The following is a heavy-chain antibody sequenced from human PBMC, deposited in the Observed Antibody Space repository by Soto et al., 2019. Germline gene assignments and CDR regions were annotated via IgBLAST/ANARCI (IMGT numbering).Heavy chain of an antibody. J-gene: IGHJ3*02. CDR1: GGSISGYF. D-gene: IGHD2-21*01. CDR2: IYYSGST. Sequence: QVQLQESGPGLVKPSENLSLTCTVSGGSISGYFWTWIRQPPGKGLEWIGYIYYSGSTNYNPSLKSRVTISVDTSKNQFSLKLSSVTAADTAVYFCARYYCGGDCYGFDIWGQGTMVTVSS. CDR3: ARYYCGGDCYGFDI. V-gene: IGHV4-59*01.